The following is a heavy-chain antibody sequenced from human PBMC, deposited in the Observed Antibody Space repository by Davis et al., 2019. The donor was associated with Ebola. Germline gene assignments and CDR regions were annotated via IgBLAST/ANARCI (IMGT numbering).Heavy chain of an antibody. CDR2: IWYGGSNK. J-gene: IGHJ6*02. V-gene: IGHV3-33*01. D-gene: IGHD4-17*01. CDR1: GFTFSSYG. CDR3: AREYGDYNYYYGMDV. Sequence: GESLKISCAASGFTFSSYGMHWVRQAPGKGLEWVAVIWYGGSNKYYADSVKGRFTISRDNSKNTLYLQMNSLRAEDTAVYYCAREYGDYNYYYGMDVWGQGTTVTVSS.